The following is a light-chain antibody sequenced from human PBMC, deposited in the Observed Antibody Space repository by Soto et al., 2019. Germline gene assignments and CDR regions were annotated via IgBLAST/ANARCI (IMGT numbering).Light chain of an antibody. CDR3: QQYHNWYT. V-gene: IGKV3-15*01. Sequence: EIVMTQSPATLSVSPGERATLSCRASQSIDINLAWFQQKPGQSPRFLIYGASTRATGIPARFSGSGSGTEFTLTIISLQSEDFAVYYCQQYHNWYTFGQGTKLEIK. CDR2: GAS. J-gene: IGKJ2*01. CDR1: QSIDIN.